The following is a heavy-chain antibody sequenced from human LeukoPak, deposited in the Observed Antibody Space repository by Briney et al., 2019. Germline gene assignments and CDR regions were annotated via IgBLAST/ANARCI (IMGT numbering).Heavy chain of an antibody. Sequence: ETLSLTCTVSGGSVSGDGYYWSWVRQAPGKGLEWVSVIYSGGSTYYADSVKGRFTISRDNSKNTLYLQMNSLRAEDTAVYYCARDSPVSAFDYWGQGTLVTVSS. V-gene: IGHV3-53*01. CDR3: ARDSPVSAFDY. J-gene: IGHJ4*02. D-gene: IGHD3-16*02. CDR2: IYSGGST. CDR1: GGSVSGDGYY.